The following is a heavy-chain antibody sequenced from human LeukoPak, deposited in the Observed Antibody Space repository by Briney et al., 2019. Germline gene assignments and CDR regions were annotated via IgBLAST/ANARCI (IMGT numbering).Heavy chain of an antibody. V-gene: IGHV4-4*07. CDR2: IYSSGSS. Sequence: PSETLSLTCTVSGGSISSYYGSWIRQPAGKGLEWIGRIYSSGSSVYNPSLESRVSMSLDTSKNQFSLKVTSVTAADTAVYYCAREDGGYSRVDYWGQGTLVTVSS. CDR3: AREDGGYSRVDY. CDR1: GGSISSYY. J-gene: IGHJ4*02. D-gene: IGHD2-15*01.